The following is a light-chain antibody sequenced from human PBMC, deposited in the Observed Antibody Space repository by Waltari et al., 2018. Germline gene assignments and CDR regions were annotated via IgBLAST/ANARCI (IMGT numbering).Light chain of an antibody. CDR1: QSLLHTNGKTF. V-gene: IGKV2D-29*01. Sequence: DIVMTQTPVSLSVTPGQPAYISCKSSQSLLHTNGKTFLYWYLQKPGHPPQLLIYEVSNRLSGVPDRFSGSGSGTDFTLKISRVEADDIGVYYCMQGTQHPLTFGGGTKVEIK. J-gene: IGKJ4*01. CDR2: EVS. CDR3: MQGTQHPLT.